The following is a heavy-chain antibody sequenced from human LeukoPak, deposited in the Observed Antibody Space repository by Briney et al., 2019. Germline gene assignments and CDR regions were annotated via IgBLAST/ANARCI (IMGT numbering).Heavy chain of an antibody. CDR2: ISGSGST. CDR3: ATRPSGLMATTKKYFDY. J-gene: IGHJ4*02. D-gene: IGHD5-24*01. CDR1: GFTFSSHG. Sequence: GGSLRLPCAASGFTFSSHGMSWVRQAPGKGLEWVSAISGSGSTYHADSVKGRFTISRDIFKNSLYLQMNSLRAEDTAVYYCATRPSGLMATTKKYFDYWGQGTLVTVSS. V-gene: IGHV3-23*01.